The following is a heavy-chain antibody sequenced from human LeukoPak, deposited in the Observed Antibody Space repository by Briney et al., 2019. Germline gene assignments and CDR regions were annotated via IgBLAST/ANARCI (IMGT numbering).Heavy chain of an antibody. D-gene: IGHD3-10*01. Sequence: SQTLFLTCTVSGGSISSGGYYWSWMRRHPGKGLEWIGYIYYSGSTYYHTSLKSRVTISVDTSKNQFSLKLSSVTAADTAVYYCARGYGSGSYPFDYWGQGTLVTVSS. V-gene: IGHV4-31*03. CDR3: ARGYGSGSYPFDY. CDR2: IYYSGST. CDR1: GGSISSGGYY. J-gene: IGHJ4*02.